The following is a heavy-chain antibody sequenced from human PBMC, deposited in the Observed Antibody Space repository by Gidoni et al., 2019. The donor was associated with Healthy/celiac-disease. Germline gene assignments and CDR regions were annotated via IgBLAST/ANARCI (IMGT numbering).Heavy chain of an antibody. D-gene: IGHD3-10*01. V-gene: IGHV3-21*01. J-gene: IGHJ4*02. Sequence: EVQLVESGGGLVKPGGSLRRSCAASGFTFSSYSMNWVRQAPGKGLEWVSSISSSSSYISYADSVKGRFTISRDNAKNSLYLQMNSLRAEDTAVYYCASQPLWFGGGYFDYWGQGTLVTVSS. CDR2: ISSSSSYI. CDR1: GFTFSSYS. CDR3: ASQPLWFGGGYFDY.